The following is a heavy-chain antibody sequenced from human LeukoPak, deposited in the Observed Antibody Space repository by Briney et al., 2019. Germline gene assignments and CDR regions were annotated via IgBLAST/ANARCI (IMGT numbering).Heavy chain of an antibody. Sequence: LTGGSLRLSCAASGFTVSSNYMSWARQAPGKGLEWVSVIYSGDSTYYADSVKGRFTISRHNSKNTLYLQMNSLRAEDTAVYYCARDTGENDAFDIWGQGTMVTVSS. J-gene: IGHJ3*02. D-gene: IGHD7-27*01. CDR3: ARDTGENDAFDI. CDR2: IYSGDST. V-gene: IGHV3-53*04. CDR1: GFTVSSNY.